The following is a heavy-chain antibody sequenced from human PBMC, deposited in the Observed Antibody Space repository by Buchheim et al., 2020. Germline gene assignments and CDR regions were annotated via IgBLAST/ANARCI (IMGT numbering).Heavy chain of an antibody. J-gene: IGHJ6*02. CDR3: ARDSYSSGPPMDV. Sequence: QVQLVQSGAEVKKPGASVKVSCKASGYTFTGYYMHWVRQAPGQGIEWLGWVNPNSGGTNDAQKFQGRVTMTRDTSISTAYMELSRLRSDDTAVYYCARDSYSSGPPMDVWGQGTT. CDR1: GYTFTGYY. CDR2: VNPNSGGT. V-gene: IGHV1-2*02. D-gene: IGHD6-19*01.